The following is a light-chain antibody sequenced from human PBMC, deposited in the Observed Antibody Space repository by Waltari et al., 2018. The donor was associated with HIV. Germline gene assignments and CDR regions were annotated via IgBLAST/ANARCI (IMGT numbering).Light chain of an antibody. V-gene: IGKV4-1*01. Sequence: IVMTRSPDSLTVFLVERGSINCKPSQSVLYSSNNKNYLAWYQQKAGKPPKLLIYWASTRESGVPDRFSASGSGTDFSLTISSLQAEDVAVYYCQQYYSTPYTFGQGTKLEIK. CDR3: QQYYSTPYT. J-gene: IGKJ2*01. CDR2: WAS. CDR1: QSVLYSSNNKNY.